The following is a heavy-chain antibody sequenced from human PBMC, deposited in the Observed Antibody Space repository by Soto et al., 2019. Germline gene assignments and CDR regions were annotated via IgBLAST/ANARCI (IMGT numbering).Heavy chain of an antibody. D-gene: IGHD3-10*01. CDR2: IYYSGSA. Sequence: SETLSLTCTVSGGSISSYYWSWIRQPPGKGLEWIGYIYYSGSAYYNPSLKSRVTISVDMSKNNFSLKLSSVTAADTAVYYCARRGVSGPVDYWGQGTLVTVSS. CDR3: ARRGVSGPVDY. V-gene: IGHV4-59*04. J-gene: IGHJ4*02. CDR1: GGSISSYY.